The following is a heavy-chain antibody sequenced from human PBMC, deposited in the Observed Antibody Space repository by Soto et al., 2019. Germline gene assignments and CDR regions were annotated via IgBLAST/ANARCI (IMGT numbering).Heavy chain of an antibody. D-gene: IGHD5-12*01. CDR2: IRIDPS. J-gene: IGHJ4*02. Sequence: SGGSLRLSCAASGFTFSDYSMNWVRQAPGKGLEWVSYIRIDPSNADSVKGRFTISRDNSKNSLYLQMNSLRVEDTAVYYCARDRDYSFDYWGQGILVTVSS. CDR3: ARDRDYSFDY. CDR1: GFTFSDYS. V-gene: IGHV3-48*01.